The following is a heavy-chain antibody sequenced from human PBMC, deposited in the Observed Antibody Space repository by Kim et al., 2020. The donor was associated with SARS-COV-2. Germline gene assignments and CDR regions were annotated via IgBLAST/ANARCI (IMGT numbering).Heavy chain of an antibody. V-gene: IGHV3-23*01. D-gene: IGHD6-6*01. CDR3: ARGTEFSSTSGFDY. CDR1: GFTFSSYN. J-gene: IGHJ4*02. Sequence: GGSLRLSCAASGFTFSSYNISWIRQAPGKGLEWVSDIGGSGSYTYFANSVKGRFTISRDNSKNTLFLQMNSLRADDTALYYCARGTEFSSTSGFDYWGPGTLVTVSS. CDR2: IGGSGSYT.